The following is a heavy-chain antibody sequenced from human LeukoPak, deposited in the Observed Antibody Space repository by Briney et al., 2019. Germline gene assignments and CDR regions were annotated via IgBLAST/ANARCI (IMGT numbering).Heavy chain of an antibody. CDR3: ASLDTAMPLDAFDI. D-gene: IGHD5-18*01. CDR1: GATFSSYA. Sequence: SVKVSCKASGATFSSYAISWVRQAPGQGLEGMGGIIPIFGTANYAQKFQGRVTITTDESTSTAYMELSSLRSEDTAVYYCASLDTAMPLDAFDIWGHGTMVTVSS. CDR2: IIPIFGTA. J-gene: IGHJ3*02. V-gene: IGHV1-69*05.